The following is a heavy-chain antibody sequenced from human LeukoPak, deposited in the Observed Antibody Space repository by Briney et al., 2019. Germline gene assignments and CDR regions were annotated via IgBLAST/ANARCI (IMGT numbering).Heavy chain of an antibody. CDR3: ASGYYYRQDY. V-gene: IGHV4-61*02. J-gene: IGHJ4*02. D-gene: IGHD3-22*01. CDR2: IYTSGST. CDR1: GGSISSGSYY. Sequence: SQTLSLTCTVSGGSISSGSYYWSWIRQPAGKGLEWIGRIYTSGSTNYNPSLKSRVTISVDTSKSQFSLQLSSVTAADTAVYYCASGYYYRQDYWGQGTLVTVSS.